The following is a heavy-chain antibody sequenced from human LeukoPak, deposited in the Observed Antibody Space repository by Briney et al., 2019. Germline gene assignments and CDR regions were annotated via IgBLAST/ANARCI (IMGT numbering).Heavy chain of an antibody. J-gene: IGHJ4*02. CDR1: GFIFSRHS. D-gene: IGHD2-21*01. V-gene: IGHV3-21*01. CDR3: ARGGGDFDF. Sequence: GGSLRLSCAASGFIFSRHSMNWVRQAPGGGLEWVSSINPSSNYIYYAGSMKGRFTISRDNAKNSLYLQMNSLRVEDTAVYYCARGGGDFDFWGQGTLVTASS. CDR2: INPSSNYI.